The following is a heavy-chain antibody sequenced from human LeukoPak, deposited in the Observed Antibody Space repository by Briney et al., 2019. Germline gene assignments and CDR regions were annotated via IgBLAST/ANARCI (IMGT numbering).Heavy chain of an antibody. CDR1: GGSFSGYY. CDR2: INHSGST. J-gene: IGHJ3*02. V-gene: IGHV4-34*01. CDR3: AGPYDSSGYHPSDAFDI. Sequence: SETLSLTCAVYGGSFSGYYWSWIRQPPGKGLEWIGEINHSGSTNYNPSLKSRVTISVDTSKNQFSLKLSSVTAADTAVYYCAGPYDSSGYHPSDAFDIWGQGTMVTVSS. D-gene: IGHD3-22*01.